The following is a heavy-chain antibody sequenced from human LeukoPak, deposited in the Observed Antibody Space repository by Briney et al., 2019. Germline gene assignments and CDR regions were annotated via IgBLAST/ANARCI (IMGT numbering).Heavy chain of an antibody. V-gene: IGHV4-59*12. J-gene: IGHJ4*02. D-gene: IGHD4-23*01. CDR3: ARDTHYGGLDY. Sequence: PSETLSLTCTVSGGSISSYYWSWIRQPPGKGLEWIGYIYYSGSTYYNPSLKSRVTISVDTSKNQFSLKLSSVTAADTAVYYCARDTHYGGLDYWGQGTLVTVSS. CDR1: GGSISSYY. CDR2: IYYSGST.